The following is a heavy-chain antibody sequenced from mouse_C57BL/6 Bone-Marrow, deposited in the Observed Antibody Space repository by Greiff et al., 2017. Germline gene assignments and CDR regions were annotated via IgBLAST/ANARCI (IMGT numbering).Heavy chain of an antibody. V-gene: IGHV1-64*01. J-gene: IGHJ3*01. Sequence: QVQLQQPGAELVKPGASVKLSCKASGYTFTSYWLHWVKQRPGQGLEWIGMIHPNSGSTNYNEKFKSKATLTVDKSSSTAYMQLSSLTSEDSAVYYCARGLRLPPWFAYWGQGTLVTVSA. CDR1: GYTFTSYW. CDR3: ARGLRLPPWFAY. CDR2: IHPNSGST. D-gene: IGHD3-2*02.